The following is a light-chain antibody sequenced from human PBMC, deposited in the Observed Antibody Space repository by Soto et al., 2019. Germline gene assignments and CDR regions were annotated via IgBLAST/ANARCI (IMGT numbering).Light chain of an antibody. CDR3: QQSYGTPLT. J-gene: IGKJ4*01. CDR1: QSISNY. V-gene: IGKV1-39*01. Sequence: DMAMTQSPSSLSAFVGDIVTITCRASQSISNYLNWYQHKPGKVPKLLIYAASSLQSGVPTRFSGSGSGTDFTLTINSLQPEDFATYYCQQSYGTPLTFGGGTKIEIK. CDR2: AAS.